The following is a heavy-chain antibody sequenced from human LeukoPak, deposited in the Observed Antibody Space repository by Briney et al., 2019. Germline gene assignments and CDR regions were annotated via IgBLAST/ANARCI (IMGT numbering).Heavy chain of an antibody. CDR3: ARARLSIVRGITNFDY. CDR1: GGSISSSSYY. Sequence: SETLSLTCTVSGGSISSSSYYWGWIRQPPGKGLEWIGTINYSGSTFYNPSLKSRVTISVDASKNQFSLMLNSVTAADTALYFCARARLSIVRGITNFDYWGQGTVVTVSS. D-gene: IGHD3-10*01. V-gene: IGHV4-39*01. J-gene: IGHJ4*02. CDR2: INYSGST.